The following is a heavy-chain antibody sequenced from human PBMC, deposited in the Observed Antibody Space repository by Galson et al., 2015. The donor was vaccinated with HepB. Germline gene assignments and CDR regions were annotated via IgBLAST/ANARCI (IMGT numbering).Heavy chain of an antibody. CDR3: ARLADSYNTYYMDV. D-gene: IGHD1-1*01. J-gene: IGHJ6*03. CDR1: RDTFSNYG. Sequence: SVKVSCKTSRDTFSNYGISWVRQAPGQGLEWMGKIIPMLDITNYAQKFQGRVTITADKSTNTVYMELSSLRSEDTAVYYCARLADSYNTYYMDVWGKGTTVTVSS. V-gene: IGHV1-69*04. CDR2: IIPMLDIT.